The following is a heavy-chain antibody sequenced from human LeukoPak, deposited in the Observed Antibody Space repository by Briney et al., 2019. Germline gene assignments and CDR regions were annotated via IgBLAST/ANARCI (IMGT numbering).Heavy chain of an antibody. V-gene: IGHV3-30-3*01. Sequence: GGSLRLSCAASGFTFSSYAMSWVRQAPGKGLEWVAVISYDGSNKYYADSVKGRFTISRDNSKNTLYLQMNSLRAEDTAVYYCARDSSGYYLDYWGQGTLVTVSS. CDR1: GFTFSSYA. CDR2: ISYDGSNK. D-gene: IGHD3-22*01. J-gene: IGHJ4*02. CDR3: ARDSSGYYLDY.